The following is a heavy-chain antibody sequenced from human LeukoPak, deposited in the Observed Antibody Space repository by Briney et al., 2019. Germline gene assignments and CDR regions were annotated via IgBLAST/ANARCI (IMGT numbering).Heavy chain of an antibody. J-gene: IGHJ4*02. CDR3: ARDTTLDEGSSRYGFDY. V-gene: IGHV4-59*01. CDR2: VYNGGT. Sequence: PSETLSLTCSVSGGSFSRYSWNWIRQPPGKRLEWIGYVYNGGTNYNPSLKSRVTMSVDTSKKRFSLTLTSVNAADTAVYYCARDTTLDEGSSRYGFDYWGQGTPVTVSS. D-gene: IGHD6-13*01. CDR1: GGSFSRYS.